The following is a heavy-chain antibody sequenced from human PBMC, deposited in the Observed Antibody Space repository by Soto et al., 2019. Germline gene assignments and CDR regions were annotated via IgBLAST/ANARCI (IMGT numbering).Heavy chain of an antibody. CDR2: INPNSGGT. CDR1: GYTFTGYY. J-gene: IGHJ6*02. Sequence: ASVKVSCKASGYTFTGYYMHWVRQAPGQGLEWMGWINPNSGGTNYAQKFQGWVTMTRDTSISTAYMELSRLRSDDTAVYYCARDGNNYDFWSGYRRPFYYYGMDVWGQGTTVTVSS. D-gene: IGHD3-3*01. V-gene: IGHV1-2*04. CDR3: ARDGNNYDFWSGYRRPFYYYGMDV.